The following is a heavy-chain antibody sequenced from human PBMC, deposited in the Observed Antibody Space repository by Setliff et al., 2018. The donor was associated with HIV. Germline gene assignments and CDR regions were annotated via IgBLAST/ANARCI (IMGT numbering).Heavy chain of an antibody. Sequence: SETLSLTCSVSGAYIESGSYYWTWIRRTAGKGLEWIGHISASGNTNYNPSLKSRVTISVDTSKNQFSLKLSSVTAADTAVYYCARAQIAARRLKYYYYYGMDVWGQGTTVTVSS. J-gene: IGHJ6*02. CDR3: ARAQIAARRLKYYYYYGMDV. CDR2: ISASGNT. V-gene: IGHV4-61*09. CDR1: GAYIESGSYY. D-gene: IGHD6-6*01.